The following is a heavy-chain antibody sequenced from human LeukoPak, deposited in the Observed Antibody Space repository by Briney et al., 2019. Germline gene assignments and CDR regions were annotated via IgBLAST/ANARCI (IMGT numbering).Heavy chain of an antibody. Sequence: MSSGTLSLTCGVSVGSISSGNWWTWVRQSPGKGLEWIGEIHHNGTRNFNPSLKSRVIISLETFKNHISLILTSVAAADTAVYYCASAPILRGEGGERYRCGLDVWGQGTTVIVSS. D-gene: IGHD2-2*02. V-gene: IGHV4-4*02. CDR2: IHHNGTR. J-gene: IGHJ6*02. CDR3: ASAPILRGEGGERYRCGLDV. CDR1: VGSISSGNW.